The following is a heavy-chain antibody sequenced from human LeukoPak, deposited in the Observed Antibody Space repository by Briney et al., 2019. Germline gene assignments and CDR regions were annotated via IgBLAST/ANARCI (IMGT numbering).Heavy chain of an antibody. CDR3: VKNRDSSGYFDWYFDL. Sequence: GGSLRLSCAASGFTFSSFEMNWVRQAPGKGLEWVSYISSGGNTIFYADSVKGRFTISRDNSKNTVYLQMNSLRVEDTAIYYCVKNRDSSGYFDWYFDLWGRGTLLTVSS. CDR1: GFTFSSFE. J-gene: IGHJ2*01. V-gene: IGHV3-48*03. CDR2: ISSGGNTI. D-gene: IGHD3-22*01.